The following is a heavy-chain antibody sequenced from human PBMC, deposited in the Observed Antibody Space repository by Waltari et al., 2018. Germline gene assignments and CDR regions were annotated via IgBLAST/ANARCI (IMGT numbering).Heavy chain of an antibody. CDR2: INHSGST. V-gene: IGHV4-34*01. CDR1: GGSFSGYY. J-gene: IGHJ4*02. D-gene: IGHD3-3*01. Sequence: QVQLQQWGAGLLKPSETLSLTCAVHGGSFSGYYWSWIRQPPGKGLEWIGEINHSGSTNYNPSLKSRVTISVDTSKNQFSLKLSSVTAADTAVYYCARAPIRLPIDYWGQGTLVTVSS. CDR3: ARAPIRLPIDY.